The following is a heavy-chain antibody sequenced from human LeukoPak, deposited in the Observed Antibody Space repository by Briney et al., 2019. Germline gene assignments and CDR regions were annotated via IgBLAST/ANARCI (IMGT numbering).Heavy chain of an antibody. V-gene: IGHV4-31*03. J-gene: IGHJ4*02. D-gene: IGHD3-10*01. CDR1: GGSISSGDHY. Sequence: SETLTLTCTVSGGSISSGDHYWTCIRHHPGKGLEWIGYIYYSGSAYYNPSLKSRVTISIDTSKNQFSLKLSSVTAADTAVYYCSSHYYGSGSYRSWDYWGQGTLVTVSS. CDR2: IYYSGSA. CDR3: SSHYYGSGSYRSWDY.